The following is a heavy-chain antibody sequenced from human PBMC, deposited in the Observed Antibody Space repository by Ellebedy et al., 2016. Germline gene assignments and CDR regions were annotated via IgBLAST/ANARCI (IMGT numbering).Heavy chain of an antibody. V-gene: IGHV3-53*01. Sequence: GESLKISCAASGFTVSSNYMSWVRQAPGKGLEWVSVIYSGGSTYYADSVKGRFTISRDNSKNTLYLQMNSLRAEDTAVYYCARESPPLGMDVWGQGTTVTVSS. CDR2: IYSGGST. CDR1: GFTVSSNY. CDR3: ARESPPLGMDV. J-gene: IGHJ6*02.